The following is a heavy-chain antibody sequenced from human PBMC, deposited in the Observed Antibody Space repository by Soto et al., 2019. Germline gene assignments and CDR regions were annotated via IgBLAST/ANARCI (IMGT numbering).Heavy chain of an antibody. CDR2: FTRSGNT. D-gene: IGHD3-10*01. Sequence: EVQLLESAGGLEQPGGSLRLSCAASGFTFSNYAMSWVRQAPGKGLEWVSTFTRSGNTYYADSVKGRFTISRDNSKNTVDLQMAGLRAEDTAVYYCAREIAPGSPNYDYLGLGTMVTVSS. CDR1: GFTFSNYA. J-gene: IGHJ4*02. V-gene: IGHV3-23*01. CDR3: AREIAPGSPNYDY.